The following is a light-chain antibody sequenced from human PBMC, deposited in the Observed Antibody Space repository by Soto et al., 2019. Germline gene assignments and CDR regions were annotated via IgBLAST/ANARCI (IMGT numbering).Light chain of an antibody. CDR3: SSYGGSNNFV. CDR2: EVT. V-gene: IGLV2-8*01. Sequence: QSVLTQPRSVSGSPGQSVTVSCIGTSSDVGGYNSVSWYQEHPGKAPKLIIYEVTKRPSGVPDRFSGSKSGNTASLTVSGLQTDDEADYYCSSYGGSNNFVFGTGTKVTVL. J-gene: IGLJ1*01. CDR1: SSDVGGYNS.